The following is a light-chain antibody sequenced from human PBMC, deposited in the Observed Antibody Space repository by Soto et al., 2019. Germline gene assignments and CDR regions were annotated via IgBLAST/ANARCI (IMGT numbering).Light chain of an antibody. CDR1: QRISSN. Sequence: EVVMTQSPATLSVSPGESATLSCRASQRISSNKLAWYQQKPGQAPRLLLFGVSNRATGIPARFSGSGSGTDFSLTISSLQSEDFAVYYCQQYDYWPRTFGQGTKVDIK. CDR3: QQYDYWPRT. J-gene: IGKJ1*01. CDR2: GVS. V-gene: IGKV3-15*01.